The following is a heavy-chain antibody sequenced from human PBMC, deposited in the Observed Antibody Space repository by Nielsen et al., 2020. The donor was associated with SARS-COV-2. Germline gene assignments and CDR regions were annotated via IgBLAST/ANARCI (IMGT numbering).Heavy chain of an antibody. V-gene: IGHV4-34*01. Sequence: SETLSLTCAVYGGPFSDSYWSWIRQPPGKGLEWIGEIYPGGSANYIPSLKSRVTISVDTSKNQFSLKVSSVTAADTAVYYCAREGSWYGNWFDPWGQGTLVTVSS. J-gene: IGHJ5*02. D-gene: IGHD6-13*01. CDR2: IYPGGSA. CDR3: AREGSWYGNWFDP. CDR1: GGPFSDSY.